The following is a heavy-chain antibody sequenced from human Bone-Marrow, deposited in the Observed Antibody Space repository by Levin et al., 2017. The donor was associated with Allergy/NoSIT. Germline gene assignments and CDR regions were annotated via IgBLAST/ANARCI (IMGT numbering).Heavy chain of an antibody. J-gene: IGHJ4*01. D-gene: IGHD1-26*01. V-gene: IGHV3-23*01. Sequence: GGSLRLSCAASGFTFRSYAMSWVRQAPGKGLEWVSLISGGGVNTYYADSVKGRFTISKDNSKNTLSLQMNSLRGDDTAVYYCAKGSNYGSYYGVDYLGHGTLVTVSS. CDR2: ISGGGVNT. CDR3: AKGSNYGSYYGVDY. CDR1: GFTFRSYA.